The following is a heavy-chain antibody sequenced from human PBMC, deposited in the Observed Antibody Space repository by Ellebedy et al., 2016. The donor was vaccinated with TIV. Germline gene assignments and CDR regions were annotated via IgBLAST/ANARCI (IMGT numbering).Heavy chain of an antibody. CDR2: INPSGGST. V-gene: IGHV1-46*01. Sequence: AASVKVSCKAFGYTFTSDYMHWVRQAPGQGLEWMGIINPSGGSTIYAQKFQGRVTMTRDTSTSTVYMELNSLRSEDTAVYFCARDVTRTPTLTYSGLGYWGQGTLVTVSS. D-gene: IGHD1-26*01. J-gene: IGHJ4*02. CDR1: GYTFTSDY. CDR3: ARDVTRTPTLTYSGLGY.